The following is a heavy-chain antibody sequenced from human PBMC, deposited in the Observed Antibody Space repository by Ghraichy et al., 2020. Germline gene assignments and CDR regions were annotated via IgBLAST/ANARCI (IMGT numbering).Heavy chain of an antibody. D-gene: IGHD2-2*02. CDR2: ISYDGSNK. V-gene: IGHV3-30*04. CDR3: ARDGKGCSSTSCYSDC. Sequence: LSLTYAASGFTFSSYALHWVRQAPGRGLEWVAFISYDGSNKYYPDSVKGRFTISRDNTKNTLYLQMNSLRAEDTAVYYCARDGKGCSSTSCYSDCWGQGTLVTVSS. J-gene: IGHJ4*02. CDR1: GFTFSSYA.